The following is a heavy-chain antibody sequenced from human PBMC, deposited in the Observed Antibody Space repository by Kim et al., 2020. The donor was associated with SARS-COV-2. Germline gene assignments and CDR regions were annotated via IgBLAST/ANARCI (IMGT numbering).Heavy chain of an antibody. J-gene: IGHJ6*02. CDR1: GYTFTSYY. CDR2: INPSGGST. CDR3: ARDGSGEFTYYDFWSGLAYYYYGMDV. V-gene: IGHV1-46*01. Sequence: ASVKVSCKASGYTFTSYYMHWVRQAPGQGLEWMGIINPSGGSTSYAQKFQGRVTMTRDTSMSTVYMELSSLRSEDTAVYYCARDGSGEFTYYDFWSGLAYYYYGMDVWGQGTTVTVSS. D-gene: IGHD3-3*01.